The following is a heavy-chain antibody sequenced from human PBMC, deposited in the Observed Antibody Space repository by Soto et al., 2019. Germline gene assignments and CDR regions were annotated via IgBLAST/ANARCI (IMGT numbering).Heavy chain of an antibody. CDR3: ARGGGVGVAGSAAFDM. Sequence: QLHLVQSGPVVKKPGASVTVSCSASGYPVTAYYMHWVRQAPGRGLEWMGGINPATGAAKYTQTFQGRVPMTRDTSTSTVFMELSGLTSEDTAVFYCARGGGVGVAGSAAFDMWGQGTLVTVSS. CDR2: INPATGAA. CDR1: GYPVTAYY. J-gene: IGHJ3*02. V-gene: IGHV1-2*02. D-gene: IGHD3-3*01.